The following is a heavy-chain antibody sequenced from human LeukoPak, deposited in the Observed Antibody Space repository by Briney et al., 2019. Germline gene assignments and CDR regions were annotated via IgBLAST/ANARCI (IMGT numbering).Heavy chain of an antibody. D-gene: IGHD2-15*01. CDR2: IYSSGST. CDR3: ARGGSGNSGY. Sequence: PSETLSLTCTVSGASISSYYWSWIRQPPGKGLEWIGYIYSSGSTDYNPSLESRVTISVDTSKNQFSLKLSSVTAADTAVYYCARGGSGNSGYWGQGTLVTVSS. CDR1: GASISSYY. V-gene: IGHV4-59*01. J-gene: IGHJ4*02.